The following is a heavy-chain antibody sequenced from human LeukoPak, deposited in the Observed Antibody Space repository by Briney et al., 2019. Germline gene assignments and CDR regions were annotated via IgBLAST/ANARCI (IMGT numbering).Heavy chain of an antibody. J-gene: IGHJ4*02. Sequence: ASVKVSCKASGYTSTGYYMHWVRQAPGQGLEWMGWINPNSGGTNYAQKFHGRVTMTRDTSISTAYMELSRLRSDDTAVYYCARALWLRLPYFDYWGQGTLVTVSS. D-gene: IGHD5-12*01. CDR1: GYTSTGYY. CDR2: INPNSGGT. CDR3: ARALWLRLPYFDY. V-gene: IGHV1-2*02.